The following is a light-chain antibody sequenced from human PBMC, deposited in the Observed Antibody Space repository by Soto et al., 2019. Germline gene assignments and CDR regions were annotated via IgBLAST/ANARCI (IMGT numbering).Light chain of an antibody. CDR2: DVS. Sequence: QSALTQPASVSGSPGQSITISCTGTSSDVGGYNYVSWYQQHPGKAPKLMIYDVSNRPSGVSNRFSGSKSGNTASLTISGIQADDDADYYCSSYTSSSVVFGGGTKLTVL. V-gene: IGLV2-14*01. J-gene: IGLJ2*01. CDR1: SSDVGGYNY. CDR3: SSYTSSSVV.